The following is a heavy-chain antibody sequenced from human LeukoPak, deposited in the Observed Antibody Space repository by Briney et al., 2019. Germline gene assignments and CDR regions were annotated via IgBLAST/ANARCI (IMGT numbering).Heavy chain of an antibody. CDR3: ARGRYVTTRGGAAAGFLDY. CDR1: GGSISSYY. CDR2: IYTSGST. V-gene: IGHV4-4*07. D-gene: IGHD6-13*01. J-gene: IGHJ4*02. Sequence: SETLSLTCTVSGGSISSYYWSWIRQPAGKGLEWIGRIYTSGSTNYNPSLKSRVTISVDTSQKQFSLRLSSVTAADTAVYYCARGRYVTTRGGAAAGFLDYWGQGTLVTVST.